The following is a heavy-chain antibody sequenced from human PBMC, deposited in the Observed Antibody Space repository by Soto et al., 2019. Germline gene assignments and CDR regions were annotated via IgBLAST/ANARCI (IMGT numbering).Heavy chain of an antibody. J-gene: IGHJ3*02. V-gene: IGHV5-51*01. Sequence: GESLKISCKGSGYSFTSYWIGWVRQMPGKGLEWMGIIYPGDSDTRYSPSFQGQVTISADKSISTAYLQWSSLKASDTAMYYCARSVEMATIKDAFDIWGQGTMVTVSS. CDR2: IYPGDSDT. D-gene: IGHD5-12*01. CDR3: ARSVEMATIKDAFDI. CDR1: GYSFTSYW.